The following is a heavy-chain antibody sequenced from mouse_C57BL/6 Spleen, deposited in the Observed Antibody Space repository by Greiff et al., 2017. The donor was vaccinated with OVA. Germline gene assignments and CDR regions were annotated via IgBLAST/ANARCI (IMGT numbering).Heavy chain of an antibody. CDR2: ISSGGDYI. D-gene: IGHD2-2*01. V-gene: IGHV5-9-1*02. CDR1: GLTFSSYA. J-gene: IGHJ1*03. CDR3: TREGGYPSVFDV. Sequence: EVMLVESGEGLVKPGGSLKLSCAASGLTFSSYAMSWVRQTPEKRLEWVAYISSGGDYIYYADTVKGRFTISRDNARNTLYLQMSSLKSEDTAMDYCTREGGYPSVFDVWGTGTTVTVSS.